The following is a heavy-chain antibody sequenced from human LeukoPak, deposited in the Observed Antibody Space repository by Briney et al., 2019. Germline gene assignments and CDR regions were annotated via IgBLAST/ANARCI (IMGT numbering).Heavy chain of an antibody. CDR3: ARGIVGATYFDY. J-gene: IGHJ4*02. CDR2: IYYSGST. CDR1: GGSISSYY. V-gene: IGHV4-59*01. D-gene: IGHD1-26*01. Sequence: SETLSLTCTVSGGSISSYYWSWVRQPPGKGLEWIGYIYYSGSTNYNPSLKSRVTISVDTSKNQFSLKLSSVTAADTAVYYCARGIVGATYFDYWGQGTLVTVSS.